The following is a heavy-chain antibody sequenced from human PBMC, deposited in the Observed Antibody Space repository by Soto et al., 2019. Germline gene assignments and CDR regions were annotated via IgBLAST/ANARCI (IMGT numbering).Heavy chain of an antibody. J-gene: IGHJ4*02. CDR3: ASIPRRGYSYGIDY. Sequence: SETLSLTCNVSGGSISSGTSYWTWIRRHPGEGLEWIGHIYFTGATYSNPSPRSRLTMSVDTSKNQFSLKLTSVTAADTATYYCASIPRRGYSYGIDYWGQGTLVTVSS. CDR1: GGSISSGTSY. CDR2: IYFTGAT. D-gene: IGHD2-21*02. V-gene: IGHV4-31*03.